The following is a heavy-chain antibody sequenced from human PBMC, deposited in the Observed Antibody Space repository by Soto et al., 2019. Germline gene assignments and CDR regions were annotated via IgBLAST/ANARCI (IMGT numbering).Heavy chain of an antibody. V-gene: IGHV4-31*03. CDR3: ARVSYCGGDCYRDY. CDR1: GGSISSGGYY. J-gene: IGHJ4*02. D-gene: IGHD2-21*01. Sequence: QVQLQESGPGLVKPSQTLSLTCTVSGGSISSGGYYWRWIRQHPGKGLEWIGYIYYSGSTYYNPSLKSRVTISVDTSKNQFSLKLSSVTAADTAVYYGARVSYCGGDCYRDYWGQGTLVTVSS. CDR2: IYYSGST.